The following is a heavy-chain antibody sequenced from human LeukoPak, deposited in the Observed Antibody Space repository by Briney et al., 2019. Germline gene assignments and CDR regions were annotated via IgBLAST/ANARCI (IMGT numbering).Heavy chain of an antibody. V-gene: IGHV4-34*01. CDR1: GGSFSGYY. Sequence: SETLSLTCAVYGGSFSGYYWSWIRQPPGKGLEWIGEINRSGSTNYNPSLKRRVTISVDTSKNQFSLKLSSVTAADTAVYYCSRCRLYCGGVCYNPVFDYWGQGSLVTVSS. CDR2: INRSGST. CDR3: SRCRLYCGGVCYNPVFDY. D-gene: IGHD2-21*02. J-gene: IGHJ4*02.